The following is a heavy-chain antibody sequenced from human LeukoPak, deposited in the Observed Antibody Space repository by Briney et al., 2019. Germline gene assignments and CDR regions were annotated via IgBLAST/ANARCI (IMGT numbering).Heavy chain of an antibody. V-gene: IGHV1-18*01. Sequence: ASVKVFCKASGYTFTSYGISWVRQAPGQGLEWMGWISAYNGNTNYAQKLQGRVTMTTDTSTSTAYMELRSLRSDDTAVYYCARVPSNYYYYYGMDVWGQGTTVTVSS. J-gene: IGHJ6*01. CDR1: GYTFTSYG. CDR2: ISAYNGNT. CDR3: ARVPSNYYYYYGMDV.